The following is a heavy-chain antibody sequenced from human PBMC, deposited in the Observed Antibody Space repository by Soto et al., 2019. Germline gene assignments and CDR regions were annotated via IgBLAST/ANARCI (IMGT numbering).Heavy chain of an antibody. CDR3: ARWVGATSFDY. CDR2: IYYSGST. CDR1: GGSISSGGYY. V-gene: IGHV4-31*03. J-gene: IGHJ4*02. D-gene: IGHD1-26*01. Sequence: QVQLQESGPGLVKPSQTLSLTCTVSGGSISSGGYYWSWIRQHPGKGLEWIGYIYYSGSTYYNPSLKRRVTISGDTSKNHFSLKLSSVTAADTAVYYCARWVGATSFDYWGQGTLVTVSS.